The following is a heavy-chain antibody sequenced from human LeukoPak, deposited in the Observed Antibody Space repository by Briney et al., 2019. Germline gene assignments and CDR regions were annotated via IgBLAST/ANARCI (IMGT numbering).Heavy chain of an antibody. CDR3: ARDPYVLLWFGEFDY. CDR1: GGSISSSSYY. Sequence: TSETLSLTCTVSGGSISSSSYYWGWIRQPPGKGLEWIGSIYYSGSTYYNPSLKSRVTISVDTSRNQFSLKLSSVTAADTAVYYCARDPYVLLWFGEFDYWGQGTLVTVSS. J-gene: IGHJ4*02. D-gene: IGHD3-10*01. CDR2: IYYSGST. V-gene: IGHV4-39*07.